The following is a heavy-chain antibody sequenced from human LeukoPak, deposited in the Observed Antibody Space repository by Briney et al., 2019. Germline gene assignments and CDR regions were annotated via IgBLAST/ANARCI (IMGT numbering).Heavy chain of an antibody. J-gene: IGHJ4*02. Sequence: PGGSLRLSCAASGFTFSSYGMHWVRQAPGKGLEWVAVIGYDGSNKYYADSVKGRFTISRDNSKNTLYLQMNSLRAEDTAVYYCARGTTLYDSSGDDFDYWGQGTLVTVSS. D-gene: IGHD3-22*01. CDR2: IGYDGSNK. CDR3: ARGTTLYDSSGDDFDY. V-gene: IGHV3-33*01. CDR1: GFTFSSYG.